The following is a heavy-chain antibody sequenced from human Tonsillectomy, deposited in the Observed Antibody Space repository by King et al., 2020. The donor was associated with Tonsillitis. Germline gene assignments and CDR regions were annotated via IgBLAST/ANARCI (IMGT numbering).Heavy chain of an antibody. J-gene: IGHJ4*02. CDR3: ARDAXXCSGTXCPLXY. CDR1: GYTFTAYX. D-gene: IGHD2-2*01. CDR2: INPDSGGT. Sequence: QLVQSGAEVKKPGASVKVSCKASGYTFTAYXIHWVRQAPGQGLELMGWINPDSGGTNYAQNFQGRVTMTRDTSISTAYMELTRLRSDDTAVYYCARDAXXCSGTXCPLXYWGQXTLVTV. V-gene: IGHV1-2*02.